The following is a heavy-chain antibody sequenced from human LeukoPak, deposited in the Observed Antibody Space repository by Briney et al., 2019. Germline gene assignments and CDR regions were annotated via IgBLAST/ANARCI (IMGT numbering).Heavy chain of an antibody. D-gene: IGHD6-19*01. V-gene: IGHV4-39*01. CDR3: AYTNFGIAVAGGY. J-gene: IGHJ4*02. Sequence: SETLSLTCSVSGGSISSSTYYWGWIRQPPSKGLEGIGSIYYSASTYYNPSLKSRVTISVDTSKNEVSLKVSSVTAADTAVYYCAYTNFGIAVAGGYWGQGTLVTVSS. CDR1: GGSISSSTYY. CDR2: IYYSAST.